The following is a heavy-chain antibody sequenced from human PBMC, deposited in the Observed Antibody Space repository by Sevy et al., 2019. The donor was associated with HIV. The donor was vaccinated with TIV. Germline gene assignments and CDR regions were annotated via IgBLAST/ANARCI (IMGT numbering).Heavy chain of an antibody. V-gene: IGHV3-23*01. J-gene: IGHJ5*02. CDR2: ISGSGGST. CDR1: GFTFSSYA. Sequence: GGSLRLSCAASGFTFSSYAMSWVRQAPGKGLEWVSAISGSGGSTYYADSVKGRFTISRDNSKNTLYLQMNSLRGGDKHYAPPRKDRSPNSSEKSNNTLYHQMNSLGAEDTAVYYCAKLIRPCSSTSCTKPEIDPWGQGTLVTVSS. D-gene: IGHD1-26*01. CDR3: RKDRSPNSSEKSNNTLYHQMNSLGAEDTAVYYCAKLIRPCSSTSCTKPEIDP.